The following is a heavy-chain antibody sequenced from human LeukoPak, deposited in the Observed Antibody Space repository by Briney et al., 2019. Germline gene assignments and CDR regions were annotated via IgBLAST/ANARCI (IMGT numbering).Heavy chain of an antibody. D-gene: IGHD4-17*01. Sequence: PGGSLRLSCAASGFTFSNYGMHWVRQAPGKGLEWVAFIWYDGSNKYYADSVKGRLTISRDNSKNTLYLQMNSLRVEDTAVYYCAKEGTVTPIDYWGQGTLVIVSS. J-gene: IGHJ4*02. CDR2: IWYDGSNK. CDR3: AKEGTVTPIDY. V-gene: IGHV3-30*02. CDR1: GFTFSNYG.